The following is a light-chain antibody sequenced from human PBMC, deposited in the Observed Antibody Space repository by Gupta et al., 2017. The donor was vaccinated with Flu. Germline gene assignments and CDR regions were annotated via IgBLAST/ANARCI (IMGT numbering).Light chain of an antibody. V-gene: IGKV1-39*01. CDR1: QSISTS. CDR3: QQSDGMPLT. Sequence: DTQMTQSPSSLSASVGESVTITCRSSQSISTSLNWYQQKLGQAPKLLVYSASRLQDGVPSRFSGSGSGTHFTLTISSLESEDFAVYYCQQSDGMPLTFGGGTKVEIK. J-gene: IGKJ4*01. CDR2: SAS.